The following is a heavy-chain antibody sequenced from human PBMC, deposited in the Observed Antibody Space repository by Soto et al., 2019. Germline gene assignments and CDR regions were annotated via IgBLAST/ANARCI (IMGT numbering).Heavy chain of an antibody. D-gene: IGHD6-25*01. Sequence: PGGSLRLSCAASGFTFSSYDMHWVRQATGKGLEWVSAISSSSTTMYYADSVKGRFTISRDNAKNSLYLQMNSLRAEDTAVYYCARDYSSVWYFDYWGQGTLVTVSS. CDR1: GFTFSSYD. CDR3: ARDYSSVWYFDY. J-gene: IGHJ4*02. V-gene: IGHV3-48*01. CDR2: ISSSSTTM.